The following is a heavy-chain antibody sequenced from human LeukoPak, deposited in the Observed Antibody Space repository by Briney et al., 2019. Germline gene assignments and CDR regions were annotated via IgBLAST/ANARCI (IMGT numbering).Heavy chain of an antibody. V-gene: IGHV4-30-2*05. J-gene: IGHJ3*02. CDR1: GGSISSGGYS. Sequence: SETLSLTCAVSGGSISSGGYSWSWIRQPPGKGLEWIGYIYDSGSTYYNPSLKSRITISVDTSENRFSLKLSSVTATDTAVYYCARDCSGGSCYGAFDIWGQGTMVTVSS. CDR2: IYDSGST. CDR3: ARDCSGGSCYGAFDI. D-gene: IGHD2-15*01.